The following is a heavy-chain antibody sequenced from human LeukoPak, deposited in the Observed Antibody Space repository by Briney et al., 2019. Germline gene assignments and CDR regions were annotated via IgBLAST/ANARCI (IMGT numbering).Heavy chain of an antibody. CDR2: INHSGST. CDR3: ARAGPGRGYFDY. Sequence: SETLSLTCAVYGGSFSGYYWSWIRQPPGKGLEWIGEINHSGSTNYNPSLKSRVTISVDTSKNQFSLKLSSVTAADTAVYYCARAGPGRGYFDYWGQGTLVTVSS. D-gene: IGHD3-10*01. V-gene: IGHV4-34*01. J-gene: IGHJ4*02. CDR1: GGSFSGYY.